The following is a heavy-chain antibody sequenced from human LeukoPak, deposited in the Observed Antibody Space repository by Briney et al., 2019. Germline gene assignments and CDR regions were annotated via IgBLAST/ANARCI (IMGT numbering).Heavy chain of an antibody. CDR2: ISHDQKNQ. Sequence: PGGSLRLSCAASGVTFNKFGMQWVRQAPGKGLEWVALISHDQKNQNYAASVQGRFTISRDNSRNTLYLQMDSLRTEDTAVYFCAKDYCGDCYSFLDFWGQGIPVTVSS. CDR1: GVTFNKFG. J-gene: IGHJ4*02. D-gene: IGHD2-21*02. CDR3: AKDYCGDCYSFLDF. V-gene: IGHV3-30*18.